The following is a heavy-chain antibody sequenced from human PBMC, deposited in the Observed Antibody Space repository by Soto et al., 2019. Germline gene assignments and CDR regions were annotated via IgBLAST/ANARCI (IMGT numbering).Heavy chain of an antibody. Sequence: PSETLSLTCSVSGGSINSYWWSWIRQPAGKGLEWIGRVYSSGTTDYNPSINSRATMTIETSKNQFYMKLSSVTAADTAVYYCARGIGSYAYGEGYWGQGIQVTVS. D-gene: IGHD3-22*01. V-gene: IGHV4-4*07. CDR1: GGSINSYW. CDR2: VYSSGTT. CDR3: ARGIGSYAYGEGY. J-gene: IGHJ4*02.